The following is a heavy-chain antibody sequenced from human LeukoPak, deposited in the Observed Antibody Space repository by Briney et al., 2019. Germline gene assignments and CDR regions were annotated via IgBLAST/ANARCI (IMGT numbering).Heavy chain of an antibody. CDR2: INHSGST. J-gene: IGHJ6*02. CDR3: ARAHVYYGMDV. Sequence: SETLSLTCAVYGGSFSGYYWSWIRQPPGKGLEWIGEINHSGSTNYNPSLKSRVTISVDTSKNQFSLKLSSVTAADTAVYYCARAHVYYGMDVWGQGTTVTVPS. CDR1: GGSFSGYY. V-gene: IGHV4-34*01.